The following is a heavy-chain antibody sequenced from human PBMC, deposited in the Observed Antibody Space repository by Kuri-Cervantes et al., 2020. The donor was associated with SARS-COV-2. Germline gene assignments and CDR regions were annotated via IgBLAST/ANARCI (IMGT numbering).Heavy chain of an antibody. J-gene: IGHJ4*02. CDR2: ISYDGSNK. CDR1: GFTFSSYA. D-gene: IGHD2-2*01. CDR3: ARAYCSSTSCQLDY. Sequence: GESLKISCAASGFTFSSYAMYWVRQAPGKGLEWVAVISYDGSNKYYADSVRGRFTISRDNSKNTLYLQMNSLRAEDTAVYYCARAYCSSTSCQLDYWGQGTLVTVSS. V-gene: IGHV3-30-3*01.